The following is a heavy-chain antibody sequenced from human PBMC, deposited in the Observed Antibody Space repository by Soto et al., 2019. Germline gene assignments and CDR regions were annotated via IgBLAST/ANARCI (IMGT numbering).Heavy chain of an antibody. D-gene: IGHD6-13*01. CDR1: GYTFTGYY. J-gene: IGHJ4*02. CDR2: INPNSGGT. Sequence: ASVKVSCKASGYTFTGYYMHWVRQAPGQGLEWMGWINPNSGGTNYAQKFQGWVTMTRDTSISTAYMELSRLRSDDTAVYYCARARYSSSWYGGAYYFDYWGQGTLVTVSS. CDR3: ARARYSSSWYGGAYYFDY. V-gene: IGHV1-2*04.